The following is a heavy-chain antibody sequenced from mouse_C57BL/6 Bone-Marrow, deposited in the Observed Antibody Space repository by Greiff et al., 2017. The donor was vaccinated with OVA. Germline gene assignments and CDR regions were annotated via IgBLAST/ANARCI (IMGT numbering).Heavy chain of an antibody. Sequence: VKLVESGAELVRPGTSVKMSCKASGYTFTNYWIGWAKQRPGHGLEWIGDIYPGGGYTNYNEKFKGKATLTADKSSSTAYMQFSSLTSEDSAIYYCARRFYSKRYFDVWGTGTTVTVSS. J-gene: IGHJ1*03. CDR2: IYPGGGYT. CDR1: GYTFTNYW. D-gene: IGHD2-5*01. CDR3: ARRFYSKRYFDV. V-gene: IGHV1-63*01.